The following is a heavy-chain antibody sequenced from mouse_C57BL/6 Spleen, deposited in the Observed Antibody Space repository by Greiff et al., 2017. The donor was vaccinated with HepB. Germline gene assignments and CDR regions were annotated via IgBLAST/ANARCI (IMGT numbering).Heavy chain of an antibody. CDR1: GYTLTDYY. V-gene: IGHV1-26*01. CDR2: INPNNGGT. Sequence: VQLQQSGPELVKPGASVKISCKASGYTLTDYYMNWVKQSHGKSLEWIGDINPNNGGTSYNQKFKGKATLTVDKSSSTAYMELRSLTSEDSAVYYCARGGLLVWFAYWGQGTLVTVSA. D-gene: IGHD2-1*01. J-gene: IGHJ3*01. CDR3: ARGGLLVWFAY.